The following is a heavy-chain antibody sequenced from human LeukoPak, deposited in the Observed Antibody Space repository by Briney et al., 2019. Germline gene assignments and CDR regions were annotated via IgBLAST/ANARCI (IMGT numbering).Heavy chain of an antibody. Sequence: TSETLSLTCAVYGGSFSGYYWSWIRQPPGKGLEWIGEINHSGSTNYNPSLKSRVTTSVDTSKNQFSLKLSSVTAADTAVYYCASSRESAAAGTFGWFDPWGQGTLVTVSS. CDR1: GGSFSGYY. D-gene: IGHD6-13*01. CDR2: INHSGST. CDR3: ASSRESAAAGTFGWFDP. J-gene: IGHJ5*02. V-gene: IGHV4-34*01.